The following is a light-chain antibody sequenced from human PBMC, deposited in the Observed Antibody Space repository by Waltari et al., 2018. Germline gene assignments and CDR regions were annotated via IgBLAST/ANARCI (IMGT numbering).Light chain of an antibody. CDR1: NSAVGTYNL. J-gene: IGLJ3*02. CDR2: EGN. Sequence: QSALIQPASVSGSPGQSITMSCTETNSAVGTYNLVSWYQQHPGKAPKLMIYEGNKRPSGFFDRFSGSKSGNTASLTISGLQAEDEADYYCSSYAGSSSPRVFGGGTKLTVL. V-gene: IGLV2-23*01. CDR3: SSYAGSSSPRV.